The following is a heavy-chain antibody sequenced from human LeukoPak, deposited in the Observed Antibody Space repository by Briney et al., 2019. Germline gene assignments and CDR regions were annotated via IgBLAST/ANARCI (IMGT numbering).Heavy chain of an antibody. CDR2: MNPNSGNT. D-gene: IGHD2-15*01. Sequence: ASVKVSCKASGYTFTSYDINWVRQATGQGLEWMGWMNPNSGNTGYAQKFQGRVTMTRNTSISTAYMELSSLRSEDTAVYYCARVGYCSGGSCSRRTKTGSFFGYWGQGTLVTVSP. V-gene: IGHV1-8*01. CDR1: GYTFTSYD. CDR3: ARVGYCSGGSCSRRTKTGSFFGY. J-gene: IGHJ4*02.